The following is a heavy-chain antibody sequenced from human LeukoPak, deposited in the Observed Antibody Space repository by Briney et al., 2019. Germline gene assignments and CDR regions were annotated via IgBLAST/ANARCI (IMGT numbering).Heavy chain of an antibody. J-gene: IGHJ3*02. CDR3: ARVLLRYFDWLGAFDI. D-gene: IGHD3-9*01. Sequence: GSLRLSCSASGFTFSSYWMSWVRQAPGKGLEWVANIKQDGSEKYYLDSVKGRFTISRDNAKNSMYLQMNSLRAEDTAVYYCARVLLRYFDWLGAFDIWGQGTMVTVSS. CDR2: IKQDGSEK. V-gene: IGHV3-7*01. CDR1: GFTFSSYW.